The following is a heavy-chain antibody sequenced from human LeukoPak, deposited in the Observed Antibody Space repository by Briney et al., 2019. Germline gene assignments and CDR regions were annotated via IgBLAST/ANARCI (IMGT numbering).Heavy chain of an antibody. Sequence: SETLSLTCTVSGGSISSYYWSWIRQPAGKGLEWIGRIYTSGSTNYNPSLKSRVTMSVDTSKNQFSLKLSSVTAADTAVYCCSIVRRYRSSTSCYMFDYWGQGTLLTVSS. D-gene: IGHD2-2*01. V-gene: IGHV4-4*07. CDR1: GGSISSYY. J-gene: IGHJ4*02. CDR3: SIVRRYRSSTSCYMFDY. CDR2: IYTSGST.